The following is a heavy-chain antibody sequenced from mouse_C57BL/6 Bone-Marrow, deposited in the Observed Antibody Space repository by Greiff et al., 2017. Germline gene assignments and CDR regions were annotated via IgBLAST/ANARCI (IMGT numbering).Heavy chain of an antibody. Sequence: VQLQQSGPVLVKPGASVKMSCKASGYTFTDYYMNWVKQSHGKSLEWIGVINPYNGGTSYNQKLKGKATLTVDKSSSTAYMELNSLTSEDSAVYYCAREGSSWFAYWGQGTLVTVSA. V-gene: IGHV1-19*01. CDR1: GYTFTDYY. CDR3: AREGSSWFAY. J-gene: IGHJ3*01. CDR2: INPYNGGT.